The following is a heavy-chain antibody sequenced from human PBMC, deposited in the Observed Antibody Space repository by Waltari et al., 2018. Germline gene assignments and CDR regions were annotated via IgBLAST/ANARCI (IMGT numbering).Heavy chain of an antibody. CDR2: IYHSGST. Sequence: QVQLQESGPGLVKSSETLSLTCAVSGYSISSGYYWGWIRQPPGKGLEWIGSIYHSGSTYYNPSLKSRVTISVDTSKNQFSLKLSSVTAADTAVYYCASGWGDGAFDIWGQGTMVTVSS. V-gene: IGHV4-38-2*01. D-gene: IGHD3-16*01. CDR3: ASGWGDGAFDI. J-gene: IGHJ3*02. CDR1: GYSISSGYY.